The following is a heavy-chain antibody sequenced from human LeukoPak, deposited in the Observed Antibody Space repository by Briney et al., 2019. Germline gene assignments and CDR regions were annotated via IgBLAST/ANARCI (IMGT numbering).Heavy chain of an antibody. D-gene: IGHD1-26*01. Sequence: MAGGSLRLSCAASGFTFSDYYMSWIRQAPGKGLEWVSYISSSGSTIYYADSVKGRFTISRDNAKNSLYLQMNSLRAEDTAVYYCARHSSGTYYRISYFFMDVWGKGTTVTVSS. CDR1: GFTFSDYY. CDR3: ARHSSGTYYRISYFFMDV. CDR2: ISSSGSTI. J-gene: IGHJ6*03. V-gene: IGHV3-11*04.